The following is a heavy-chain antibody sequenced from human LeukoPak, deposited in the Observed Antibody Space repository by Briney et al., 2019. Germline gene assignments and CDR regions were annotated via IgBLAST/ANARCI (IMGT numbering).Heavy chain of an antibody. CDR2: IYYSGTT. CDR3: ARDRSSWGLGC. J-gene: IGHJ4*02. Sequence: SQTLSLTCTVSGGSISSGGYYWSWIRQHPGKGLEWIGYIYYSGTTYYNPSLKSRVTISVDTSKNQFSLKLTSLTAADTAVYYCARDRSSWGLGCWGQGTLVTVSS. D-gene: IGHD7-27*01. CDR1: GGSISSGGYY. V-gene: IGHV4-31*03.